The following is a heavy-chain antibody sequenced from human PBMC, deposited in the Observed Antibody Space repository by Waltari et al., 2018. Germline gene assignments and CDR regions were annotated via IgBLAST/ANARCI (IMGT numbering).Heavy chain of an antibody. D-gene: IGHD1-1*01. V-gene: IGHV3-53*01. Sequence: EVQLVESGGGLIQPGGSLRLSCAASGFTVSSNYMSWVRQAPGKGLEWVSVIYSGGSTYYADSVKGRFTISRDNSKNTRYLQMNSLRAEDTAVYYCARVERGYYFDYWGQGTLVTVSS. CDR2: IYSGGST. CDR3: ARVERGYYFDY. CDR1: GFTVSSNY. J-gene: IGHJ4*02.